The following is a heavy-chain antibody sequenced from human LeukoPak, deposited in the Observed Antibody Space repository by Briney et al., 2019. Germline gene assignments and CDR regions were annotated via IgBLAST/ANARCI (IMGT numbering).Heavy chain of an antibody. D-gene: IGHD2-15*01. CDR1: GFTFSSYA. CDR3: ARCSYSGGSCPDY. V-gene: IGHV3-74*01. J-gene: IGHJ4*02. Sequence: GGSLRLSCAASGFTFSSYAMSWVRQAPGKGLVWLSRINNGGSSTGYADSVKGRFTTSRDNAKNTLYLQMNSLRAEDTAVYYCARCSYSGGSCPDYWGQGTLVTVSS. CDR2: INNGGSST.